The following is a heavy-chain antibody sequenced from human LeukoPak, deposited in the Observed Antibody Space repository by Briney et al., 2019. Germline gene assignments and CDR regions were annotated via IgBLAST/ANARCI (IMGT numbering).Heavy chain of an antibody. CDR2: IKQDGSEK. Sequence: GGSLRLSCAASGFTFSSYWMSWVRQAPGKGLEWVANIKQDGSEKYYVDSVKGRFTISRDNAKDSLYLQMNSLRAEDTAVYYCARGGLGLYYYDSSGYYYFDYWGQGTLVTVSS. D-gene: IGHD3-22*01. J-gene: IGHJ4*02. CDR1: GFTFSSYW. V-gene: IGHV3-7*03. CDR3: ARGGLGLYYYDSSGYYYFDY.